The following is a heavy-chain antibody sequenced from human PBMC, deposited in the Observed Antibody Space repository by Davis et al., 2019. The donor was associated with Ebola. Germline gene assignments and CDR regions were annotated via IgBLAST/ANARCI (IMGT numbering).Heavy chain of an antibody. V-gene: IGHV5-51*01. CDR2: IYPGDSDT. CDR1: GYSFTSYW. CDR3: ARLDYDVLTAYYVFDY. D-gene: IGHD3-9*01. Sequence: GESLKISCKGSGYSFTSYWIGWGRQMPGKGLEWMGIIYPGDSDTRYSPSFQGQVTISADKSISTASLQWSSLKASDTAMYYCARLDYDVLTAYYVFDYWGQGTLVTVSS. J-gene: IGHJ4*02.